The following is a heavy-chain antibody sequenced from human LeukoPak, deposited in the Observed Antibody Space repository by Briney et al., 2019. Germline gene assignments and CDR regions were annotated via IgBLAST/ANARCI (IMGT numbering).Heavy chain of an antibody. Sequence: SETLSLTCAVSGGSISSGAYSWSWIRQPPGKGLEWIGYIFHTENTIYNASLKSRVTISVDTSKNQFSLKVTSVTPADTAVYYCAREFWVTNAPGSWFDPWGQGIPVTVSS. V-gene: IGHV4-30-2*01. CDR1: GGSISSGAYS. J-gene: IGHJ5*02. D-gene: IGHD7-27*01. CDR2: IFHTENT. CDR3: AREFWVTNAPGSWFDP.